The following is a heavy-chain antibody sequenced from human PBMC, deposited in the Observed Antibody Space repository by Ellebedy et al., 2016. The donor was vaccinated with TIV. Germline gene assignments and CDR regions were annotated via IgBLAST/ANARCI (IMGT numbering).Heavy chain of an antibody. CDR1: GFTFSTYG. CDR2: IWDDGSKA. J-gene: IGHJ4*02. Sequence: GESLKISCAASGFTFSTYGTHWVRQAPGKGLEWVAVIWDDGSKAYYADSVRGRFTISRDNSKSTLNLQMNSLRAEDTAVYYCAKSSPPWGLQYVDWSLRHGLDNWGQGTLVTVSS. D-gene: IGHD3-9*01. V-gene: IGHV3-33*06. CDR3: AKSSPPWGLQYVDWSLRHGLDN.